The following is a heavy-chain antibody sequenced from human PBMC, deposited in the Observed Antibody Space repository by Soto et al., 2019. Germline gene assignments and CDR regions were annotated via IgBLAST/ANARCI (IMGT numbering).Heavy chain of an antibody. V-gene: IGHV4-39*01. CDR2: VYYTVTP. D-gene: IGHD3-16*01. Sequence: SETLSLTCTISGDSIISRSYSWGWIRKPPGKGLEWIGSVYYTVTPYYNPSLKSRVTMSLDTSKSQSSLKLISVTAADTVVYYCARTLFGWGIWFDPWGQGTLVTVSS. CDR3: ARTLFGWGIWFDP. J-gene: IGHJ5*02. CDR1: GDSIISRSYS.